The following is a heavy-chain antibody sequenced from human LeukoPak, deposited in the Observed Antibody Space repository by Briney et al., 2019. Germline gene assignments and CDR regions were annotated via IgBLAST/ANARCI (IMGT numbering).Heavy chain of an antibody. J-gene: IGHJ5*02. CDR3: ARGSGGDCGGDCYSTPFDP. CDR2: IIPIFGTA. V-gene: IGHV1-69*05. D-gene: IGHD2-21*01. CDR1: GGTFSSYA. Sequence: ASVKVSCKASGGTFSSYAISWVRQAPGQGLEWMGGIIPIFGTANYAQKFQGRVTITTDESTSTAYMELSSLRSEDTAVYYCARGSGGDCGGDCYSTPFDPWGQGTLVTVSS.